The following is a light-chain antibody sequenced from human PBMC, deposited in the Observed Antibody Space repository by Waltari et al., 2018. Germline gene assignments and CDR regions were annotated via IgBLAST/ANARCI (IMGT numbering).Light chain of an antibody. CDR3: SSYSGSNNWV. CDR1: SSDVGGYNY. CDR2: EVS. V-gene: IGLV2-8*01. Sequence: QSALTQPPSASGSPGQSVTLSCTGTSSDVGGYNYVSWYQQHPGKAPKLMIYEVSKRPSGVPDRFSGFKSGNTASLTVSGLQGEDEADYYCSSYSGSNNWVFGGGTKFTVL. J-gene: IGLJ3*02.